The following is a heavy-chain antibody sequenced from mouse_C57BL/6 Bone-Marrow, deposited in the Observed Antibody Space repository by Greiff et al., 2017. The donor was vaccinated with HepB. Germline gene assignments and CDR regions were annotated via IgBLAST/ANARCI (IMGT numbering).Heavy chain of an antibody. CDR2: IHPSDSDT. CDR1: GYTFTSYW. V-gene: IGHV1-74*01. D-gene: IGHD1-1*01. Sequence: QVQLKHPGAELVKPGASVKVSCKASGYTFTSYWMHWVKQRPGQGLEWIGRIHPSDSDTNYNQKFKGKATLTVDKSSSTAYMQLSSLTSEDSAVYYCALWPHYYGSSYGYFDVWGTGTTVTVSS. CDR3: ALWPHYYGSSYGYFDV. J-gene: IGHJ1*03.